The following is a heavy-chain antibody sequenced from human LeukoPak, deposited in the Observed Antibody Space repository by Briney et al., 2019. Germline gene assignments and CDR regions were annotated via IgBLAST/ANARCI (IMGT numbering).Heavy chain of an antibody. Sequence: PSETLSLTRTVSGGSISSYYWSWIRQPPGKGLEWIGYIYYSGSTSYNPSLKSRVTISVGTSKNQFSLKLSSVTAADTAVYYCARVPNSGWYYFDYWGQGTLVTVSP. V-gene: IGHV4-59*01. CDR2: IYYSGST. CDR1: GGSISSYY. D-gene: IGHD6-19*01. J-gene: IGHJ4*02. CDR3: ARVPNSGWYYFDY.